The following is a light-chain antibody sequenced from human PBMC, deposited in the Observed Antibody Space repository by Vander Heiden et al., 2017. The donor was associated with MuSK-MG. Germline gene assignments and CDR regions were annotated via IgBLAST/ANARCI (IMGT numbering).Light chain of an antibody. Sequence: QSALTQPASVSGPPGQSITISCTGTDPDIGALDYVSWYQQHPGRAPKLLILDVHSRPSGVSDRFSGSKSVNTASLTISGLQPDDEAIYYCASYSIDTTLVFGGGTEVAVL. CDR2: DVH. CDR1: DPDIGALDY. J-gene: IGLJ2*01. CDR3: ASYSIDTTLV. V-gene: IGLV2-14*03.